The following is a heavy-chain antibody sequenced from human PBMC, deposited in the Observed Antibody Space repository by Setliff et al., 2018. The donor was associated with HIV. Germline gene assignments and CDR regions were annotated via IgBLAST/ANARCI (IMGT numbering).Heavy chain of an antibody. CDR1: GGSVSSSPFY. CDR3: ARHRGEDTTGWGRAFDI. Sequence: SETLSLTCTVSGGSVSSSPFYWGWIRQPPGKGLEWIGSLYDTGTTYYNSSLKTRVTISADTSRNQLSLTLTSVTAADTAVYFCARHRGEDTTGWGRAFDIWGQGSMVTVSS. D-gene: IGHD6-19*01. CDR2: LYDTGTT. J-gene: IGHJ3*02. V-gene: IGHV4-39*01.